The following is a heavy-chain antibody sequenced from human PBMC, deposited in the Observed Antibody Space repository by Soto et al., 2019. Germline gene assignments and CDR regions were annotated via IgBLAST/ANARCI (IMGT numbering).Heavy chain of an antibody. CDR3: AKDRAIFGVVIIPHDY. CDR1: GFTFSSYA. J-gene: IGHJ4*02. D-gene: IGHD3-3*01. V-gene: IGHV3-23*01. Sequence: TGGSLRLSCAASGFTFSSYAMSWVRQAPGKWLEWVSAISGSGGSTYYADSVKGRFTISRDNSKNTLYLQMNSLRAEDTAVYYCAKDRAIFGVVIIPHDYWGQGTLVTVSS. CDR2: ISGSGGST.